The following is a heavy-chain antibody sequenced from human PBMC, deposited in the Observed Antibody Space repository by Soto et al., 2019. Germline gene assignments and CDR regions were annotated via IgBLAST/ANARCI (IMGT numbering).Heavy chain of an antibody. CDR2: LTPSGGET. Sequence: EAQLLESGGGLVRPGGSLRLSCVASGFTFSTYAMSWVRQAPGKGLEWVSALTPSGGETYYADSVKGRFTISRDNSINALYLQMNSLRIEETAVYYCAHPRGYGVFDAYDIWGQGTMVTVSS. CDR1: GFTFSTYA. CDR3: AHPRGYGVFDAYDI. V-gene: IGHV3-23*01. D-gene: IGHD4-17*01. J-gene: IGHJ3*02.